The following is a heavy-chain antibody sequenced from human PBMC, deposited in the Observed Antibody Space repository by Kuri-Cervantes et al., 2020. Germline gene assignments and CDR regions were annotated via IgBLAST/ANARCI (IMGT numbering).Heavy chain of an antibody. CDR1: GFTFSSYA. D-gene: IGHD6-13*01. V-gene: IGHV3-30-3*01. J-gene: IGHJ6*02. CDR3: ARGSDSSSWYWGTGYYYYYGMDV. Sequence: GGSLRLSCAASGFTFSSYAMHWVRQAPGKGLEWVAVISYDGSNKYYADSVKGRFTISRDNSKNTLYLRMNSLRAEDTAVYYCARGSDSSSWYWGTGYYYYYGMDVWGQGTTVTVSS. CDR2: ISYDGSNK.